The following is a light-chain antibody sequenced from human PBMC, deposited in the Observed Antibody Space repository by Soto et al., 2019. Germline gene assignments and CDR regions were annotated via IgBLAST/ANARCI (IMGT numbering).Light chain of an antibody. CDR1: QGISSY. V-gene: IGKV1-9*01. CDR3: QQLQG. J-gene: IGKJ3*01. CDR2: AAS. Sequence: DIQLTQSPSFLSASVGDRVTITCRASQGISSYLAWYQQKPGKAPKLLIYAASTLQSGVPSRFSGSGSGTEFTLTISSLQPEDFATYYCQQLQGFGPGTKVDIK.